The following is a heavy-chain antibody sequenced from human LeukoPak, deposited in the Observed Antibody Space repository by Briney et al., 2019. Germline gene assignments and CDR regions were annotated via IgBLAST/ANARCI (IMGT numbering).Heavy chain of an antibody. CDR2: INPSGGST. D-gene: IGHD1-14*01. Sequence: GASVKVSCKASGYTFISYYMHWVRQAPGQGLEWMGIINPSGGSTSYAQKFQGRVTMTRDTSTSTVYMELSSLRSEDTAVYYCARDLGPYNQDYWGQGTLVTVSS. CDR1: GYTFISYY. CDR3: ARDLGPYNQDY. J-gene: IGHJ4*02. V-gene: IGHV1-46*01.